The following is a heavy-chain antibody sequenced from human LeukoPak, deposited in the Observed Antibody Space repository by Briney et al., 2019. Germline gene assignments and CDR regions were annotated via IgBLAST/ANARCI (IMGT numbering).Heavy chain of an antibody. CDR2: IIPILGIA. D-gene: IGHD6-19*01. CDR3: ARDSIAVAGTPIFEY. V-gene: IGHV1-69*04. Sequence: GASVKVSCKGSGGTFTSYAISWVRQAPGQGLECMGRIIPILGIANYAQKFQGRVTITADKSTSTAYMELSSLRSEDTAVYYCARDSIAVAGTPIFEYWGQGTLVTVSS. J-gene: IGHJ4*02. CDR1: GGTFTSYA.